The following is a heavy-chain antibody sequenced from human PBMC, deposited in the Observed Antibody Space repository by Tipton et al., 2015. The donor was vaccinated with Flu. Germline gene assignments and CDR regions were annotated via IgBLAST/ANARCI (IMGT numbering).Heavy chain of an antibody. CDR2: IHRSGYT. D-gene: IGHD6-19*01. V-gene: IGHV4-38-2*02. CDR3: ARERRGGWPFYDAFDF. J-gene: IGHJ3*01. Sequence: TLSLTCSVSGDSIGNAYYWGWIRQPPGKGLEWIGNIHRSGYTYHNPSLRSRVTISVDSSKNQFSLRLSSVTAADTAVYYCARERRGGWPFYDAFDFWGQGTMVTVSS. CDR1: GDSIGNAYY.